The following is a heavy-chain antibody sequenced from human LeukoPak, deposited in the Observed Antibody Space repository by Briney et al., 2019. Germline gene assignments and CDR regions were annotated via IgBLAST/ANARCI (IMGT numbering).Heavy chain of an antibody. CDR1: GGSISSGGYY. J-gene: IGHJ4*02. V-gene: IGHV4-61*02. CDR3: ASDLGY. CDR2: IYNSGTT. Sequence: PSQTLSLTCTVSGGSISSGGYYWSWIRQPPGKGLEWIGRIYNSGTTNYSPSLKSRLTISVDTSKNQISVKLNSVTAADTAVYYCASDLGYWGQGTLVTVSS.